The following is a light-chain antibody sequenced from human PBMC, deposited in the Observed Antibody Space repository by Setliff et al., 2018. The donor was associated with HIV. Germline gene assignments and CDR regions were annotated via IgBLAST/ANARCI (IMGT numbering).Light chain of an antibody. CDR3: CSYAGSYTYI. J-gene: IGLJ1*01. CDR1: SSDVGAYNY. V-gene: IGLV2-11*01. Sequence: QSALTQPASVSGSPGQSVTISCTGSSSDVGAYNYVSWYQQHPGKAPKLMIYDVTKRPSGVPDRFSGSKSGNTASLTISGLQAVDEADYYCCSYAGSYTYIFGTGTKGTVL. CDR2: DVT.